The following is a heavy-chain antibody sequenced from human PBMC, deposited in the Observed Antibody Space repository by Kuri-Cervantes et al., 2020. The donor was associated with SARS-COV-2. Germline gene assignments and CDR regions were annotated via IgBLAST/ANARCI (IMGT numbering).Heavy chain of an antibody. Sequence: GESLKISCAASGFIVISNSMSWVRQAPGKGLEWVSVIYSGGGTHYADSVKGRFTISRDDSKNTLYLQMNGLRDEDTAVYYCASDTSSWSSDYYDMDVWGQGTTVTVSS. V-gene: IGHV3-53*01. CDR1: GFIVISNS. CDR2: IYSGGGT. CDR3: ASDTSSWSSDYYDMDV. J-gene: IGHJ6*02. D-gene: IGHD2-2*01.